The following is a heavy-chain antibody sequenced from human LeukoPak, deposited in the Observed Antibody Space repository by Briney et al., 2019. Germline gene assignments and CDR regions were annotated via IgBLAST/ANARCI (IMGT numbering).Heavy chain of an antibody. Sequence: SVKVSCKASEGTFSSYAISWVRQAPGQGLEWMGGIIPIFGTANYAQKFQGRVTITADESTSTAYMELSSLRSEDTAVYYCARVGYSSSWPDYWGQGTLVTVSS. J-gene: IGHJ4*02. CDR2: IIPIFGTA. CDR3: ARVGYSSSWPDY. V-gene: IGHV1-69*13. D-gene: IGHD6-13*01. CDR1: EGTFSSYA.